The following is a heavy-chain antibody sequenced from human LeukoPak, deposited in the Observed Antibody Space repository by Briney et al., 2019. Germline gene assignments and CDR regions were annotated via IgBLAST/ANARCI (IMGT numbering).Heavy chain of an antibody. Sequence: PGGSLRLSCAASGFTFSSYGMNWVRRAPGKGLEWVSSISISSNYIYYADSVKGRFTISRDNAKNSLYLQVNSLRAEDTAVYHCARGSRLGVVGRDAFDIWGQGTMVTVSS. CDR2: ISISSNYI. V-gene: IGHV3-21*01. D-gene: IGHD3-3*01. CDR3: ARGSRLGVVGRDAFDI. CDR1: GFTFSSYG. J-gene: IGHJ3*02.